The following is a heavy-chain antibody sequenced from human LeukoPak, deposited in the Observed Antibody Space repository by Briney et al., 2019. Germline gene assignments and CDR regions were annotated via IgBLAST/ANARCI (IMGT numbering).Heavy chain of an antibody. CDR3: ARNDYYDSRTIDS. V-gene: IGHV3-30-3*01. CDR1: GFAFSAFA. CDR2: LSSDGSNR. D-gene: IGHD3-22*01. J-gene: IGHJ4*02. Sequence: PGGSLRLSCAASGFAFSAFAMHWVRQAPGKGLEWVAILSSDGSNRYYADSVKGRFTISRDNSKHTLYLQMNSLRAEDTALYYCARNDYYDSRTIDSWGQGTLVTVSP.